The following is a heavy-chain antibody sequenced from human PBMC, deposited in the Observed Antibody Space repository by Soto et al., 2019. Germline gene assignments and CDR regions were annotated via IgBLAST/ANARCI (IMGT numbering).Heavy chain of an antibody. Sequence: QVQLVESGGGVVQPGRSLRLSCAASGFTFSSYAMHWVRQAPGKGLEWVAVISYDGSNKYYADSVKGRFTISRDNSKNTLYLQMNSLRAEDTAVYYCARRIPYGGSRYYYYGMDVWGQGTTVTVSS. CDR3: ARRIPYGGSRYYYYGMDV. CDR2: ISYDGSNK. J-gene: IGHJ6*02. CDR1: GFTFSSYA. D-gene: IGHD2-15*01. V-gene: IGHV3-30-3*01.